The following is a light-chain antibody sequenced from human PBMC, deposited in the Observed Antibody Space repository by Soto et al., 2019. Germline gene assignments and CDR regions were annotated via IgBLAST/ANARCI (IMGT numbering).Light chain of an antibody. CDR2: GAS. CDR1: QTISNY. CDR3: QQSYSTLLYT. Sequence: DIPMTQSPSSLSASVGDRVTITCRANQTISNYLNWYQQKPGKAPSLLIYGASTLQSGVPSRFSGSGSGRDFTLTISSLQLEDLATYYCQQSYSTLLYTFGQGTNLEIK. J-gene: IGKJ2*01. V-gene: IGKV1-39*01.